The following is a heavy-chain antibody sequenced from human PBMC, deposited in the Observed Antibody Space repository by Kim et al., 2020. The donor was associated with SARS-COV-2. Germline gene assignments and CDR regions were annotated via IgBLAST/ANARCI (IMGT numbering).Heavy chain of an antibody. D-gene: IGHD4-17*01. J-gene: IGHJ3*02. Sequence: IHAQKFQGRVTMTEDTSTDTAYMELSSLRSEDTAVYYCATEILTVGAFDIWGQGTMVTVSS. CDR3: ATEILTVGAFDI. V-gene: IGHV1-24*01.